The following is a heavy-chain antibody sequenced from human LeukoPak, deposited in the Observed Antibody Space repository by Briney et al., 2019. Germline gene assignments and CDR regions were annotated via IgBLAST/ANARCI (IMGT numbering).Heavy chain of an antibody. D-gene: IGHD2-21*01. CDR1: GYTFFRQW. CDR2: VYPGDSDA. Sequence: GEPLKISCRGSGYTFFRQWIGWVRQMPGKGLEWMGMVYPGDSDARYSPSFQGQVTISADKSISTAYLQWSSLKASDTAMYYCARSWSGWGSVWCDPWGQGTLVTVSS. V-gene: IGHV5-51*01. J-gene: IGHJ5*02. CDR3: ARSWSGWGSVWCDP.